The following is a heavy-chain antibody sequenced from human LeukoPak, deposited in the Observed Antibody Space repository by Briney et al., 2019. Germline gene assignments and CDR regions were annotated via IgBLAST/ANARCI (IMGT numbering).Heavy chain of an antibody. CDR1: GYTFTSYG. CDR3: ARDLPRIAVAASGH. Sequence: ASVKVSCKASGYTFTSYGINWVRQAPGQGLEWMGWISTYNGNTNYAQKFQGRVTMTTDTSTSTVYMEVRSLRSDDTAVYYCARDLPRIAVAASGHWGQGTLVTVSS. J-gene: IGHJ4*02. V-gene: IGHV1-18*01. CDR2: ISTYNGNT. D-gene: IGHD6-19*01.